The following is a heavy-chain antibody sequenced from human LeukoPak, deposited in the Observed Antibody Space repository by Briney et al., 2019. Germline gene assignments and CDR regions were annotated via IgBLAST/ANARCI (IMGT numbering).Heavy chain of an antibody. D-gene: IGHD3-22*01. J-gene: IGHJ4*02. CDR1: GFTFSNHA. Sequence: GGSLRLSCAASGFTFSNHAMSWVRQAPGKGLQWVSAISGGGVAIYLADSVKGRCTIYRDNSKNTLYLQMNSLRAEDTAVYYCAKDGFDYYDSSGYYYFNYWGQGTLVTVSS. CDR2: ISGGGVAI. V-gene: IGHV3-23*01. CDR3: AKDGFDYYDSSGYYYFNY.